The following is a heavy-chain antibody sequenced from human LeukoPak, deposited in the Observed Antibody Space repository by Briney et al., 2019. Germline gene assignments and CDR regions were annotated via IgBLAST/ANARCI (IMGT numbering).Heavy chain of an antibody. D-gene: IGHD6-19*01. CDR3: ARDRVAVADKWYFDL. CDR1: GGSISSYY. CDR2: IYYSGST. J-gene: IGHJ2*01. V-gene: IGHV4-59*01. Sequence: SETLSLTCTVSGGSISSYYWSWIRQPPGKGLEWIGYIYYSGSTNYNPSLKRRITISVDTSKNQFALKLSSVTAAATDVYYYARDRVAVADKWYFDLWGRGTLVTVSS.